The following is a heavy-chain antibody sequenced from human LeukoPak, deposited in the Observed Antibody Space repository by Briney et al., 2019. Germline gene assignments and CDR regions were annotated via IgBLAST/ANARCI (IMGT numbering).Heavy chain of an antibody. Sequence: PSETLSLTCAVSGGSISSGGYSWSWIRQPPGKGLEWIGYIYHSGSTYYNPSLKSRVTISVDRSKNQFSLKLSSVTAADTAVYYCARGSSGTFDIWGQGTMVTVSS. J-gene: IGHJ3*02. D-gene: IGHD6-19*01. CDR2: IYHSGST. CDR3: ARGSSGTFDI. CDR1: GGSISSGGYS. V-gene: IGHV4-30-2*01.